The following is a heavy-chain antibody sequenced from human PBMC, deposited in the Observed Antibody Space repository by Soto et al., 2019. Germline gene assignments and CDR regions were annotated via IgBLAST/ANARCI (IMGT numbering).Heavy chain of an antibody. CDR2: IYHIGTT. J-gene: IGHJ4*02. CDR1: GASLSVGPYT. V-gene: IGHV4-39*02. D-gene: IGHD3-3*01. CDR3: ARGRTFWSGYTDFDY. Sequence: PRKTLSLTCTVSGASLSVGPYTWGWIRQSPERGLEWIGTIYHIGTTYYNTSLENRLTISLDTSKNQFTLKLTSVAAADTAVYYCARGRTFWSGYTDFDYWGQGTLVTVSS.